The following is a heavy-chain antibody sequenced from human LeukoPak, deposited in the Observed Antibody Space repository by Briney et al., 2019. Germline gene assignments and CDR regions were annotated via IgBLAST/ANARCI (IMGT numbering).Heavy chain of an antibody. CDR2: ITNDGSRT. CDR1: AFTSSEYW. CDR3: ARDLGGPDY. D-gene: IGHD3-16*01. V-gene: IGHV3-74*03. Sequence: GGSLRLSCTASAFTSSEYWMHWVRQPPGKGLVWVSRITNDGSRTEYADSVKGRFTISRDNAKNTLYLQMDSLRPEDTAVYYCARDLGGPDYWGQGTLVTVSS. J-gene: IGHJ4*02.